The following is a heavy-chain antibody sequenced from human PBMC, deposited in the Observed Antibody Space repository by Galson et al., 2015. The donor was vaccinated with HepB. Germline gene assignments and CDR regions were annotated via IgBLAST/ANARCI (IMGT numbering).Heavy chain of an antibody. J-gene: IGHJ6*02. CDR1: EFTFSSYW. CDR2: INPDGSEK. Sequence: SLRLSCAASEFTFSSYWMNWVRQAPGKGLEWVANINPDGSEKYYVASLKGRFTISRDNAKNSLYLRMDSLRAEDTAVYYCARRISLVRGIITKPDYYYGMDVWGQGTTVTVAS. V-gene: IGHV3-7*03. D-gene: IGHD3-10*01. CDR3: ARRISLVRGIITKPDYYYGMDV.